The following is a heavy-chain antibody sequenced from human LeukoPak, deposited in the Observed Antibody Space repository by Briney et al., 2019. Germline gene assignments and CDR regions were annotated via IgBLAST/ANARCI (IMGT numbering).Heavy chain of an antibody. CDR1: GYTFTAYY. V-gene: IGHV1-2*02. CDR2: INPDSGGT. D-gene: IGHD2-15*01. CDR3: ARAYCSGGNCYSKSNFDS. Sequence: ASVKVSCKASGYTFTAYYMHWVRQAPGQGLEWMGWINPDSGGTNYAQKFQGRVTMTRATSITTAYMEPSRLRSDDTAVYYCARAYCSGGNCYSKSNFDSWGQGTLVTVSS. J-gene: IGHJ4*02.